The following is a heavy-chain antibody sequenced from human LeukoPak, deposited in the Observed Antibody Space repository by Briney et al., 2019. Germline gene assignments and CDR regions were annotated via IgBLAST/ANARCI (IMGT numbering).Heavy chain of an antibody. J-gene: IGHJ6*02. CDR2: ISGSGGST. V-gene: IGHV3-23*01. CDR3: AKDTDCARAVRYFDWLQKRRGYYYGMDV. D-gene: IGHD3-9*01. Sequence: GGSLRLSCAASGFTFSSYAMSWVRQAPGKGLEWVSAISGSGGSTYYADSVKGRFTISRDNSKNTLYLQMNSLRAEDTAVYYCAKDTDCARAVRYFDWLQKRRGYYYGMDVWGQGTTVTVSS. CDR1: GFTFSSYA.